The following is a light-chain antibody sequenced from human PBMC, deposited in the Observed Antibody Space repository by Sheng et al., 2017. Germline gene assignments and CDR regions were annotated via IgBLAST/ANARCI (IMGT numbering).Light chain of an antibody. CDR3: QQYYSYSYT. CDR2: AAS. CDR1: QGISSY. J-gene: IGKJ2*01. Sequence: AIRMTQSPSSFSASTGDRVTITCRASQGISSYLAWYQQKPGKAPKLLIYAASTLQSGVPSRFSGSGSGTDFTLTISCLQSEDFATYYCQQYYSYSYTFGQVTKLEIK. V-gene: IGKV1-8*01.